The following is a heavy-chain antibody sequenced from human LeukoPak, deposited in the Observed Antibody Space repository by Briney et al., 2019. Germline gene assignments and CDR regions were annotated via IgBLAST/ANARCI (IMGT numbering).Heavy chain of an antibody. V-gene: IGHV4-34*01. J-gene: IGHJ5*02. CDR2: IHHSGST. CDR1: GGSFSGYY. Sequence: PSETLSLTCAVYGGSFSGYYWSWIRQPPGKGLEWIGEIHHSGSTNYNPSLKSRVTISVDTSKNQFSLKLSSVTAADTAVYYCARGTTRGWFDPWGQGTLVTVSS. D-gene: IGHD1-26*01. CDR3: ARGTTRGWFDP.